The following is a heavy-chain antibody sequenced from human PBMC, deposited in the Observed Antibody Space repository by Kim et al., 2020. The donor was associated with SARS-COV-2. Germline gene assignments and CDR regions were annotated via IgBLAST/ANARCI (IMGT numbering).Heavy chain of an antibody. CDR2: ISPYSGDT. J-gene: IGHJ3*02. V-gene: IGHV1-18*01. CDR3: ARNDYGDARDSFEI. Sequence: ASVKVSCRASGYTFTIYGITWVRKAPGQGLEWMGYISPYSGDTNYAQKFQGRISMTTDTSTKTAYMELRSLSSDDTAVYYCARNDYGDARDSFEIWGQGTMVNVSA. D-gene: IGHD4-17*01. CDR1: GYTFTIYG.